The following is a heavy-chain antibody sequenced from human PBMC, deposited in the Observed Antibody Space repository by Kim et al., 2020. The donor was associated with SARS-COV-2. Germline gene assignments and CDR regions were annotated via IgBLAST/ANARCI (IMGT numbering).Heavy chain of an antibody. CDR3: AKSIGFGEQFYYYYGMDV. D-gene: IGHD3-10*01. Sequence: GGSLRLSCAATGFTFSSYAMRWARQAPGKGLEWVSAISGSGANTYYADSVRGRFTISRDKSKNTLYLQMNSLRAEDTAVYYCAKSIGFGEQFYYYYGMDVWGQGTTIIVSS. CDR1: GFTFSSYA. J-gene: IGHJ6*02. V-gene: IGHV3-23*01. CDR2: ISGSGANT.